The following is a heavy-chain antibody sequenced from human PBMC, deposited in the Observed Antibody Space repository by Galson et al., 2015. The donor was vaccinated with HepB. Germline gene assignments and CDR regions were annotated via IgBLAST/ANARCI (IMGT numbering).Heavy chain of an antibody. V-gene: IGHV3-23*01. CDR2: ISGSGGST. D-gene: IGHD6-13*01. J-gene: IGHJ4*02. CDR1: GFAFHNYV. CDR3: AKCSGSNWFVPHHFDS. Sequence: SLRLSCAASGFAFHNYVMNWVRQAPGKGPEWVSSISGSGGSTYYRGSFKGRFTISRDNSKNTVYLQMRSLRADDTAIYYCAKCSGSNWFVPHHFDSWGQGTLVTVSS.